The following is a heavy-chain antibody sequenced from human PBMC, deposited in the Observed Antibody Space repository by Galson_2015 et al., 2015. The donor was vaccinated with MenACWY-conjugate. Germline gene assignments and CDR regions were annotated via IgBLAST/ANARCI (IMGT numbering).Heavy chain of an antibody. CDR1: GFTFSSHA. Sequence: SLRLSCAASGFTFSSHAMSWVRQAPGKGLEWVSGISASGTGTYYADSVKGRFTISRDNSKNTLFLQMNSLRAEDTAVYYCAKEDGGDHDSDTFDYWGQGTLVTVSS. D-gene: IGHD4-17*01. V-gene: IGHV3-23*01. CDR2: ISASGTGT. J-gene: IGHJ4*02. CDR3: AKEDGGDHDSDTFDY.